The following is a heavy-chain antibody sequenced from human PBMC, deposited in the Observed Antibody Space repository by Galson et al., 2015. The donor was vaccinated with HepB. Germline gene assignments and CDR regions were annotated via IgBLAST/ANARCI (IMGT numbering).Heavy chain of an antibody. CDR1: GFTFSNAW. Sequence: SLRLSCAASGFTFSNAWMSWVRQAPGKGLEWVGRIKSKTDGGTTDYAAPVKGRFTISRDDSKNTLYLQMNSLKTEDTAVYYCTTDIIVGATVDYWGQGTLVTVSS. J-gene: IGHJ4*02. D-gene: IGHD1-26*01. V-gene: IGHV3-15*01. CDR2: IKSKTDGGTT. CDR3: TTDIIVGATVDY.